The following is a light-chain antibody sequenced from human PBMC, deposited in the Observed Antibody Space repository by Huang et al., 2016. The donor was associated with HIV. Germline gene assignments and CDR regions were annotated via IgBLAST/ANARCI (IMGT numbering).Light chain of an antibody. CDR1: QGIANH. J-gene: IGKJ3*01. CDR3: QKYNNAPRT. Sequence: DIQMTQSPSSLSASVGDRVTISCRASQGIANHLAWYQQRPGKAPKLLIYAASALQSGVPSRVSGSGSGTDFTLTISSLQPEDVATYFCQKYNNAPRTFGPGTKVEVK. V-gene: IGKV1-27*01. CDR2: AAS.